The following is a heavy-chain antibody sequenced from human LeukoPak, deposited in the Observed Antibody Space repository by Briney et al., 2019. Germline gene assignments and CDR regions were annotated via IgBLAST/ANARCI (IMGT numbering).Heavy chain of an antibody. CDR1: GFTFSNYA. V-gene: IGHV3-23*01. CDR2: ISGSGGVT. CDR3: AKGPAVHDAFDL. Sequence: PGGSLRLSRAASGFTFSNYAMSWVRQAPGQGLEWVSVISGSGGVTSYADSARGRFTISRDIYKNTVYLQMNSLRADDTAVYYCAKGPAVHDAFDLWGQGTMVTVSS. J-gene: IGHJ3*01.